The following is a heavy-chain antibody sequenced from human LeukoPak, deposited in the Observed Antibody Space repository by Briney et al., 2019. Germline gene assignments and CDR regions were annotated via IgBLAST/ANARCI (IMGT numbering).Heavy chain of an antibody. CDR1: GGTFSSYA. V-gene: IGHV1-2*06. Sequence: ASVKVSCKASGGTFSSYAISWVRQAPGQGLEWMGRINPNSGGTNYAQKFQGRVTMTRDTSISTAYMELSRLRSDDTAVYYCARDARIAAAGPSGWYFDLWGRGTLVTVSS. CDR2: INPNSGGT. CDR3: ARDARIAAAGPSGWYFDL. J-gene: IGHJ2*01. D-gene: IGHD6-13*01.